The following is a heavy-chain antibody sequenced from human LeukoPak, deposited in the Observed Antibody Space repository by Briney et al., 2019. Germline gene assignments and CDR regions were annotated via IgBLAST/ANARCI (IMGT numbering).Heavy chain of an antibody. CDR1: GYTFTGYY. Sequence: ASVKVSRKASGYTFTGYYMHWVRQAPGQGLEWMGWINPNSGGTNYAQKFQGRVTMTRDTSISTAYMELSRLRSDDAAVYYCARVYDTGYYYYYMDVWGKGTTVTVSS. CDR2: INPNSGGT. D-gene: IGHD3-16*01. V-gene: IGHV1-2*02. CDR3: ARVYDTGYYYYYMDV. J-gene: IGHJ6*03.